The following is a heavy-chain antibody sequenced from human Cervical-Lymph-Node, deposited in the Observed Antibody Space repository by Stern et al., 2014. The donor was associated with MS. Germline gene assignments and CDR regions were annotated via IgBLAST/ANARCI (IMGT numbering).Heavy chain of an antibody. J-gene: IGHJ4*02. CDR2: IFPRDSDT. CDR3: ATWGNAGRSYYFDY. CDR1: GYRVTDYW. Sequence: EVQLVESGAEVRKSGEALSVSCKTSGYRVTDYWIGWVRQMPGKGLGWMGIIFPRDSDTRYSPSFQGQVTFSADTSIDTAYLHWSTLKASDTAMYYCATWGNAGRSYYFDYWGQGTLVTVSS. D-gene: IGHD3-16*01. V-gene: IGHV5-51*03.